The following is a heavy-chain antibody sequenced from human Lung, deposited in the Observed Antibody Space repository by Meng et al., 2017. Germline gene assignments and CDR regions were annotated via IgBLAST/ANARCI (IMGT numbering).Heavy chain of an antibody. Sequence: QVRLQESGPGLVNPSGTLSLTCAVSGGSISSSTWWSWVRQTPGKGLEWFGEIFHSGSTNYNPPLESRVTISVDKSKNQFSLKVYSVTAADTATYYCARFDISSSGRGDYWGQGILVTVSS. CDR2: IFHSGST. CDR1: GGSISSSTW. V-gene: IGHV4-4*02. J-gene: IGHJ4*02. CDR3: ARFDISSSGRGDY. D-gene: IGHD1-26*01.